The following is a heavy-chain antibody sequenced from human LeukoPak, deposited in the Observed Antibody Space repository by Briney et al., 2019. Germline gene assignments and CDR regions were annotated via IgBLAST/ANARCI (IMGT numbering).Heavy chain of an antibody. CDR3: ARVNWGIGYYYYYMDV. CDR1: GGSISSYY. J-gene: IGHJ6*03. CDR2: IYYSGST. V-gene: IGHV4-59*01. D-gene: IGHD7-27*01. Sequence: PSETLSLTCTVSGGSISSYYWSWIRQPPGKGLEWIGYIYYSGSTNYNPSLKSRVTISVDTSKNQFSLKLSSVTAADTAVYYCARVNWGIGYYYYYMDVWGKGTTVTVSS.